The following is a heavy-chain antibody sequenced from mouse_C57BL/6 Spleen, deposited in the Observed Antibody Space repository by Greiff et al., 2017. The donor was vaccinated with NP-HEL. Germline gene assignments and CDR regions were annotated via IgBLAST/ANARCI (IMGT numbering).Heavy chain of an antibody. CDR2: IYPSDSET. D-gene: IGHD2-3*01. J-gene: IGHJ3*01. Sequence: QVQLQQPGAELVRPGSSVKLSCKASGYTFTSYWMDWVKQRPGQGLEWIGNIYPSDSETHYHQKFTAKATLTVDQSSSTAYMQLSSLTSEDSAFYYCARSWDGYPFAYWGQGTLVTVSA. CDR1: GYTFTSYW. V-gene: IGHV1-61*01. CDR3: ARSWDGYPFAY.